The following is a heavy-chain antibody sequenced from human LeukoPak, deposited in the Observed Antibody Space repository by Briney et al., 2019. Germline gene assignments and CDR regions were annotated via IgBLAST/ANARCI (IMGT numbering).Heavy chain of an antibody. Sequence: GGSLRLSCAASGFTFSSYSMNWVRQAPGKGLEWVSYISSSSSTIYYADSVKGRFTISRDNSKNTLYLQMNSLRAEDTAVYYCAKDLRESSGWHGNFDYWGQGTLVTVSS. D-gene: IGHD6-19*01. CDR2: ISSSSSTI. CDR3: AKDLRESSGWHGNFDY. CDR1: GFTFSSYS. J-gene: IGHJ4*02. V-gene: IGHV3-48*01.